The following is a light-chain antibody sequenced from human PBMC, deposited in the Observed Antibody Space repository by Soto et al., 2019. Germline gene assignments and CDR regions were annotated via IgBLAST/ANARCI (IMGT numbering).Light chain of an antibody. CDR1: EKSHKW. CDR3: QQCNSYPLT. V-gene: IGKV1-5*01. CDR2: YAS. J-gene: IGKJ1*01. Sequence: DLQMTQSPSTVAASVGDGVTSXXRASEKSHKWLAWYQQKPGKAPKTXISYASSLESGVPSRFSGSGSGTEFTLTISSLQPDDFATYYCQQCNSYPLTFGQGTNVEIK.